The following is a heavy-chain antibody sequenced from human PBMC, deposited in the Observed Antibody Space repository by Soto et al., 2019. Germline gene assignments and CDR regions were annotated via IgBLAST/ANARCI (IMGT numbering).Heavy chain of an antibody. CDR1: GFTFSSYA. V-gene: IGHV3-30-3*01. Sequence: GGSLRLSCAASGFTFSSYAMHWVRQAPGKGLEWVAVISYDGSNKYYADSVKGRFTISRDNSKNTLYLQMNSLRAEDTAVYYCARSIVVVTALDYWGQGTLVTVSS. CDR3: ARSIVVVTALDY. CDR2: ISYDGSNK. D-gene: IGHD2-21*02. J-gene: IGHJ4*02.